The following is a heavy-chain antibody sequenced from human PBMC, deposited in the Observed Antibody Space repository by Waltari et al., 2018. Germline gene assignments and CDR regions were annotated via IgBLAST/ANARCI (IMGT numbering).Heavy chain of an antibody. J-gene: IGHJ4*02. CDR1: GGSISSHY. CDR2: IYYSGST. Sequence: QVQLQESGPGLVTPSETLSLTCTVSGGSISSHYWSWIRQPPGKGLEWIGYIYYSGSTNYNPSLKSRVTISVDTSKNQFSLKLSSVTAADTAVYYCARGSTVTKYWGQGTLVTVSS. CDR3: ARGSTVTKY. V-gene: IGHV4-59*11. D-gene: IGHD4-17*01.